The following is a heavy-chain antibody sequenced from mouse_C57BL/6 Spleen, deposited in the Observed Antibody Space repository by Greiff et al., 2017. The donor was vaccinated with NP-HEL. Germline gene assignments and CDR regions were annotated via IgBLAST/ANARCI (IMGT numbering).Heavy chain of an antibody. CDR1: GYTFTDYE. V-gene: IGHV1-15*01. Sequence: QVQLQQSGAELVRPGASVTLSCKASGYTFTDYEMHWVKQTPVHGLEWIGAIDPETGGTAYNQKFKGKAILTADKSSSTAYMELRSLTSEDSAVYYCTRRGRGYWYFDVWGTGTTVTVSA. CDR3: TRRGRGYWYFDV. CDR2: IDPETGGT. J-gene: IGHJ1*03.